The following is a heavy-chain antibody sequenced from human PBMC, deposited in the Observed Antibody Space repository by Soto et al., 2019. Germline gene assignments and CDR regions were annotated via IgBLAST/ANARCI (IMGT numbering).Heavy chain of an antibody. Sequence: GSLRLSCAASGFTFSSYSMNWVRQAPGKGLEWVSYISSSSSTIYYADSVKGRFTISRDNAKNSLYLQMNSLRAEDTAVYYCARAGTYYDYIWGSYPDYWGQGTLVTVSS. V-gene: IGHV3-48*01. CDR1: GFTFSSYS. D-gene: IGHD3-16*01. CDR2: ISSSSSTI. J-gene: IGHJ4*02. CDR3: ARAGTYYDYIWGSYPDY.